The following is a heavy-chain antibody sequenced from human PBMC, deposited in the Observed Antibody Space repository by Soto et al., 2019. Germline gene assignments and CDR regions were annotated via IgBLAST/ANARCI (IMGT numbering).Heavy chain of an antibody. Sequence: QVQLQESGPGLVKPSETLSLTCTVSGGSVSSGSYYWSWIRQPLGKGLEWIGYIYYSGSTNYNPSLKSRVTISVDTSKNQFSLKLSSVTAADTAVYYCARVTRSYYYYGMDVWGQGTTVTVSS. J-gene: IGHJ6*02. V-gene: IGHV4-61*01. CDR3: ARVTRSYYYYGMDV. CDR1: GGSVSSGSYY. CDR2: IYYSGST.